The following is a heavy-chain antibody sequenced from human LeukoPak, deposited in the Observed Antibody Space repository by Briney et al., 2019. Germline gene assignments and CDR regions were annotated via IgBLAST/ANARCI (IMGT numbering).Heavy chain of an antibody. D-gene: IGHD4-23*01. CDR2: INHSGST. V-gene: IGHV4-34*01. J-gene: IGHJ4*02. CDR3: ARRGVATVVTPKGYFDY. Sequence: PSETLSLTCAVYGGSFSGYYWSWIRQPPGKGLEWIGEINHSGSTNYNPSLKSRVTISVDTSKNQFSPKLNSVTAADTAVYYCARRGVATVVTPKGYFDYWGQGTLVTVSS. CDR1: GGSFSGYY.